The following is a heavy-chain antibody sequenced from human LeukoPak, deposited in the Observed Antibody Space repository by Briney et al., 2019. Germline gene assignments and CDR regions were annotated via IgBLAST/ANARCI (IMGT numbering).Heavy chain of an antibody. V-gene: IGHV3-48*03. CDR3: AREADYGGNSFPGF. D-gene: IGHD4-23*01. CDR1: GFTFSSYE. Sequence: PGGSLRLSCAASGFTFSSYEMNWVRQAPGKGLEWVSYISRSGSTIYHADSVKGRFTISRDNAKNSLYLQMNSLRAEDTAVYYCAREADYGGNSFPGFWGQGTLVTVSP. J-gene: IGHJ4*02. CDR2: ISRSGSTI.